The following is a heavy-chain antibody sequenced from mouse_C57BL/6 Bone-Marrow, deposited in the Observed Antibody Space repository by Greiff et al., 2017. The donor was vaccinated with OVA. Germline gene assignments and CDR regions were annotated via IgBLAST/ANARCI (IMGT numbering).Heavy chain of an antibody. CDR3: AREDYYGSSSNWYFDV. D-gene: IGHD1-1*01. Sequence: VQLQQSGPELVKPGASVKISCKASGYSFTDYNMNWVKQSNGKSLEWIGAINPNYGSTSYNQKFKGQATLTVDQSSSTAYMQLNSLTSEDSAVYYCAREDYYGSSSNWYFDVWGTGTTVTVSS. CDR1: GYSFTDYN. CDR2: INPNYGST. J-gene: IGHJ1*03. V-gene: IGHV1-39*01.